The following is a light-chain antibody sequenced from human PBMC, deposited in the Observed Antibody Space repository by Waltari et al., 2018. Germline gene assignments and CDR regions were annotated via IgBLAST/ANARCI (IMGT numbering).Light chain of an antibody. Sequence: DIERTQSPSTLSASVGGRVNITCRASQSISSWLACYQQKPGKAPKLLIYKASSLESGVPSRFSGSGSGTEFTLTIRSLQPDDFATYYCQQYNSYWTFGQGTKVEIK. J-gene: IGKJ1*01. CDR2: KAS. CDR3: QQYNSYWT. V-gene: IGKV1-5*03. CDR1: QSISSW.